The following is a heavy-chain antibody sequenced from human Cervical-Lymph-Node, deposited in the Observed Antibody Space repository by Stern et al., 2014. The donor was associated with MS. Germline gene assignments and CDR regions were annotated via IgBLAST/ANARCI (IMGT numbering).Heavy chain of an antibody. J-gene: IGHJ6*02. V-gene: IGHV2-70*01. CDR1: GFSLSTSGMC. CDR2: IDWDDDK. Sequence: QVTLRESGPALVKPTQTLTLTCTFSGFSLSTSGMCVSWIRQPPGKALEWLALIDWDDDKYYSTSLKTRLTISTDTSKNQVVLTMTNMDPVDTATYYCARTHYVWGSAYGMDVWGQGTTVTVSS. CDR3: ARTHYVWGSAYGMDV. D-gene: IGHD3-16*01.